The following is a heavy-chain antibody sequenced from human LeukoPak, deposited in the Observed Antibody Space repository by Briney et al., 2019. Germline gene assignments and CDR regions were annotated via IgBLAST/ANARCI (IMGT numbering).Heavy chain of an antibody. D-gene: IGHD6-13*01. CDR3: ARGGSSTWRIGYYFDF. CDR2: IYSSGST. CDR1: GGSISASSYY. V-gene: IGHV4-61*05. Sequence: PSETLSLTCTVSGGSISASSYYWGWIRQPPGKGLEWIGFIYSSGSTNYNPSLKSRVTMSVDTSKNQFSLKLRSVTDADTAVYHCARGGSSTWRIGYYFDFWGQGTLVTVSS. J-gene: IGHJ4*02.